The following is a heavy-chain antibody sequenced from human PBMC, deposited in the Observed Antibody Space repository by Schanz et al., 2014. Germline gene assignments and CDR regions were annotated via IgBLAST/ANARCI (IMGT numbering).Heavy chain of an antibody. D-gene: IGHD3-3*01. V-gene: IGHV3-48*01. J-gene: IGHJ4*02. CDR2: VSRSTPDI. CDR1: GFTFSSYA. Sequence: EVQLLESGGGLVQPGGSLRLSCAASGFTFSSYAMTWVRQAPGMGLEWVSYVSRSTPDIYYADSVKGRFTMSRDNAKNTLYLQMNSLRAEDTAVYYCVRDSFFAFDYWGQGTLVTVSS. CDR3: VRDSFFAFDY.